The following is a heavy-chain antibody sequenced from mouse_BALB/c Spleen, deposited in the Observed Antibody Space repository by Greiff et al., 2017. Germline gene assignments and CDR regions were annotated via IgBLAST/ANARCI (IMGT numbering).Heavy chain of an antibody. CDR2: INPSNGRT. V-gene: IGHV1S81*02. Sequence: QVQLQQPGAELVKPGASVKLSCKASGYTFTSYWMHWVKQRPGQGLEWIGEINPSNGRTNYNEKFKSKATLTVDKSSSTAYMQLSSLTSEDSAVYYCASGYYERAMDYWGQGTSVTVSS. D-gene: IGHD2-4*01. CDR3: ASGYYERAMDY. CDR1: GYTFTSYW. J-gene: IGHJ4*01.